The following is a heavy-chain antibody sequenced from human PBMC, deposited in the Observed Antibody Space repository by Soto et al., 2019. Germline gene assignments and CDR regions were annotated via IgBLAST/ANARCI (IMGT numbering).Heavy chain of an antibody. CDR2: ISSSSSTI. CDR3: ARDTGALLWYNWIYYGMDV. Sequence: PGGSLRLSCAASGFTFSSYSMNWVRQAPGKXLEWVSYISSSSSTIYYADSVKGRFTISRDNAKNSLYLQMNSLRDEDTAVYYCARDTGALLWYNWIYYGMDVWGQGTTVTVSS. V-gene: IGHV3-48*02. CDR1: GFTFSSYS. J-gene: IGHJ6*02. D-gene: IGHD1-20*01.